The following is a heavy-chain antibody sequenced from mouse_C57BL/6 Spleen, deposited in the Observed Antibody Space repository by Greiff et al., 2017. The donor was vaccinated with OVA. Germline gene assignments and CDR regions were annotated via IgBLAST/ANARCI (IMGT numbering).Heavy chain of an antibody. J-gene: IGHJ4*01. Sequence: VNVVESGPGLVAPSQSLSITCTVSGFSLTSYGVHWVRQPPGKGLEWLVVIWSDGSTTYNSAPKSRLSISKDNSKSQVFLKMNSLQTDDTAMYYCARHGSSYGAMDYWGQGTSVTVSS. CDR2: IWSDGST. CDR3: ARHGSSYGAMDY. D-gene: IGHD1-1*01. V-gene: IGHV2-6-1*01. CDR1: GFSLTSYG.